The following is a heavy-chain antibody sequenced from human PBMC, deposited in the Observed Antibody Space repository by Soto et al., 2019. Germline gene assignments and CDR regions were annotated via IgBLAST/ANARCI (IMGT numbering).Heavy chain of an antibody. J-gene: IGHJ4*02. D-gene: IGHD3-22*01. CDR3: ARQYYDSSGYYYAVVFFDY. CDR2: IYYSGST. V-gene: IGHV4-61*01. CDR1: GDSVSSGNYY. Sequence: SETLSLTCTVSGDSVSSGNYYWTWIRQPPGKGLEWIGYIYYSGSTNYNPSLKSRVTISVDTSKNQFSLKLSSVTAADTAVYYCARQYYDSSGYYYAVVFFDYWGQGTLVTVSS.